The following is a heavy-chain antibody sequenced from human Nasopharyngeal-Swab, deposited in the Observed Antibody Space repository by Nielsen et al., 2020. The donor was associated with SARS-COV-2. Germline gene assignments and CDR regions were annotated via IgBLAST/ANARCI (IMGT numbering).Heavy chain of an antibody. CDR3: AKYGTYYYDSSGYY. V-gene: IGHV3-23*01. J-gene: IGHJ4*02. CDR1: GFTFSSYA. Sequence: GGSLRLSCAASGFTFSSYAMSWVRQAPGKGLEWVSAISGSGGSTYYADSVKGRFTISRDNSKNTLCLQMNSLRAEDTAVYYCAKYGTYYYDSSGYYWGQGTLVTVSS. D-gene: IGHD3-22*01. CDR2: ISGSGGST.